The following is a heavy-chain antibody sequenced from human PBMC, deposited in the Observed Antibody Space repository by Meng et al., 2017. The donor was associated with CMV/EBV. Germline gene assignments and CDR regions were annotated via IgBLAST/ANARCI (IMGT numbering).Heavy chain of an antibody. CDR2: IIPIFGTA. Sequence: SVTVSCKASGGTFSSYAISWVRQAPGQGLEWMGGIIPIFGTANYAQKFQGRVTITTDESTSTAYMELSSLRSEDTAVYYCARDRGCSSTSCYPNWFDPWGQGTLVTVSS. CDR1: GGTFSSYA. J-gene: IGHJ5*02. CDR3: ARDRGCSSTSCYPNWFDP. D-gene: IGHD2-2*01. V-gene: IGHV1-69*05.